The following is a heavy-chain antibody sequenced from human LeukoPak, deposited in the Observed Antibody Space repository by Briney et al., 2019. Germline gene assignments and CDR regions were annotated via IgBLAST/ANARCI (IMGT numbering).Heavy chain of an antibody. CDR1: GFTFSTYA. CDR3: ARDYPYSYYMNV. J-gene: IGHJ6*03. D-gene: IGHD4-11*01. Sequence: PGGSLRLSCAASGFTFSTYAMTWVRQAPGKGLEWVSSITSSSDYIYYADSVKGRFTISRDIAKNLLYLQMNSLRAEDTAVYYCARDYPYSYYMNVWGNGTTVTVSS. V-gene: IGHV3-21*01. CDR2: ITSSSDYI.